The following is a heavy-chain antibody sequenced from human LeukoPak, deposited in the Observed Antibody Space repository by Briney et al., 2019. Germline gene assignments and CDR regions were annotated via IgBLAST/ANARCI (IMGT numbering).Heavy chain of an antibody. Sequence: GGSLRLSCAASGFTFSTYGTHWVRQAPGKGLEWVAVIWNDGSNKYYADSVKGRFTISRDNSKNTLYLQMNSLRAEDTAVYYCARASGAFDYWGQGTLATVSS. CDR2: IWNDGSNK. CDR3: ARASGAFDY. CDR1: GFTFSTYG. J-gene: IGHJ4*02. V-gene: IGHV3-33*01.